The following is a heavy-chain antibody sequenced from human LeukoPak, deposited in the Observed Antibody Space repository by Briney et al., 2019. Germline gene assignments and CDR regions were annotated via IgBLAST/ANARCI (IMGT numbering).Heavy chain of an antibody. Sequence: SETLSLTCAVYGGSFSGYYWSWIRQSPGKGLEWIGEINHSGSTNYNPSLKSRVTMSVDTSKNQFSLKLSSVTAADTAVYYCASFTFGSSCYEPFDYWGQGTLVTVSS. J-gene: IGHJ4*02. CDR3: ASFTFGSSCYEPFDY. V-gene: IGHV4-34*01. CDR1: GGSFSGYY. CDR2: INHSGST. D-gene: IGHD6-13*01.